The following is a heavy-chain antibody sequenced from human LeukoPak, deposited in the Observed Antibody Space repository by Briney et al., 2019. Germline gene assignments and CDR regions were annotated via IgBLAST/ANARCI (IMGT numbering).Heavy chain of an antibody. J-gene: IGHJ4*02. V-gene: IGHV3-7*03. CDR3: AGDRGYLQFDY. Sequence: GGSLRLSCAVSGLTFSSSWMDWVRQAPGKGLEWVANIKEDGSQKYYADSVKGRFTISRDNAKNSLYLQLNSLRAEDTAMYYCAGDRGYLQFDYWGQGTLVTVSS. CDR2: IKEDGSQK. CDR1: GLTFSSSW. D-gene: IGHD3-10*01.